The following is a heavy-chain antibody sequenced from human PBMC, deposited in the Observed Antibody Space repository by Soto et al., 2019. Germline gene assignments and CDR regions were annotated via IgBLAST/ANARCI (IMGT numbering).Heavy chain of an antibody. CDR1: GGSLSGGTYT. CDR2: IFPSGTT. J-gene: IGHJ4*02. Sequence: TLSLTCGVSGGSLSGGTYTWNWIRQPLGKGLEWIGYIFPSGTTYYNPSLKSRVTISIDVSKNQFSLSLRSLTAADTAVYYCARSREFDYWSQGTLVTVSS. CDR3: ARSREFDY. V-gene: IGHV4-30-2*01.